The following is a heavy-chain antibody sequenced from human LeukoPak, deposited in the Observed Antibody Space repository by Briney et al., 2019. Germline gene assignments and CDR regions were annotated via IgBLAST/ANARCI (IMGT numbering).Heavy chain of an antibody. V-gene: IGHV3-7*01. J-gene: IGHJ4*02. CDR3: ARDRKYYFDY. CDR1: GFTFSSYW. Sequence: GGSLRLSCAASGFTFSSYWMSWVRQAPGKGLEWVAHINKGGSEKYYVDSVKGRFTISRDNDKNSLYLQMNSLRAEDTAVYYCARDRKYYFDYWGQGTLVTVSS. CDR2: INKGGSEK.